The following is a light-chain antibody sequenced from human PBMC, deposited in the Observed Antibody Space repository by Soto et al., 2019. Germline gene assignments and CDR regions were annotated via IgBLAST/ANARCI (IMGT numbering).Light chain of an antibody. CDR2: DNH. CDR1: GSKIENSY. CDR3: AAWDSNVNVVL. Sequence: QSVLTQPPSVSAAPGQKVSISCSGNGSKIENSYVSWYQRLPGSAPRLLIYDNHKRPSAIPDRFSGSKSGTSATLDIIGLQTGDEADYSCAAWDSNVNVVLFGGGTQLTVL. V-gene: IGLV1-51*01. J-gene: IGLJ2*01.